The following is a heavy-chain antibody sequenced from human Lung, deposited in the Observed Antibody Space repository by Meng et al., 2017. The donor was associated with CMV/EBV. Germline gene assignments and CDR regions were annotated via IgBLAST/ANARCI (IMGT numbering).Heavy chain of an antibody. D-gene: IGHD3-22*01. CDR3: TREPYYYDSSGYYYGFDP. J-gene: IGHJ5*02. CDR2: IRSKAYGGTT. CDR1: GFTFGDYA. V-gene: IGHV3-49*04. Sequence: SCTASGFTFGDYAMSWVRQAPGKGLEWVGFIRSKAYGGTTEYAASVKGRFTISRDDSKSIAYLQMNSLKTEDTAVYYCTREPYYYDSSGYYYGFDPXGQGXLVTASS.